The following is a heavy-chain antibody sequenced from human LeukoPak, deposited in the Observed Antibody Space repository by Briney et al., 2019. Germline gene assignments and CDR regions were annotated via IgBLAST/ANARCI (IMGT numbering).Heavy chain of an antibody. CDR3: ARDRESGWYGVYCYYGMDV. V-gene: IGHV1-2*02. D-gene: IGHD6-19*01. CDR2: INPNSGGT. J-gene: IGHJ6*02. Sequence: ASVKVSCKASGYTFTGYYMHWVRQAPGQGLEWMGWINPNSGGTNYAQKLQGRVTMTTDTSTSTAYMELRSLRSDDTAVYYCARDRESGWYGVYCYYGMDVWGQGTTVTVSS. CDR1: GYTFTGYY.